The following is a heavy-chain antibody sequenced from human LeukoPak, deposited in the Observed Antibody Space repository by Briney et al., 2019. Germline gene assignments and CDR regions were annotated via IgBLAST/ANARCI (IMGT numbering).Heavy chain of an antibody. Sequence: GRSLRLSCAASGFTFSSYAMHWVRQAPGKGLEWVAVISYDGSNKYYADSVKGRFTISRDNSKNTLYLQMNSLRAEDTAVYYCARVLSDYGSDYWGQGTLVTVPS. V-gene: IGHV3-30*04. D-gene: IGHD3-10*01. CDR1: GFTFSSYA. CDR3: ARVLSDYGSDY. CDR2: ISYDGSNK. J-gene: IGHJ4*02.